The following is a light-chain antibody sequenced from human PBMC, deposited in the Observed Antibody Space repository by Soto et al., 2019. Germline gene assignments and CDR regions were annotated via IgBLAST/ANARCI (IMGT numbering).Light chain of an antibody. CDR2: EVN. Sequence: QSVLTQPASVSGSPGQSITISCTGTSSDIGGYKYVSWYQHHPGKVPQLIIYEVNNRPLGVSNRFSGSKSGNTASLTISGLQAEDEAVYYCSSYSSGSTLGVFGGGTKLTVL. V-gene: IGLV2-14*01. CDR1: SSDIGGYKY. J-gene: IGLJ3*02. CDR3: SSYSSGSTLGV.